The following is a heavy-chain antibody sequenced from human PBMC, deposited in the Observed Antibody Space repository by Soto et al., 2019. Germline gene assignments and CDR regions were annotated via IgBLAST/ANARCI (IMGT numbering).Heavy chain of an antibody. CDR2: IISTVGLP. J-gene: IGHJ5*02. CDR1: GDTFNSYT. D-gene: IGHD3-22*01. CDR3: ARDLGRFDSRGTRES. Sequence: QVQLVQSGAEVKKPGSSVKVSCKTSGDTFNSYTISWVRQTPGQGPEWLGRIISTVGLPNYAQKFQGRVTITADKSTTTFYMYLRSLTSEDTAMYYCARDLGRFDSRGTRESCGQGTLVSVSP. V-gene: IGHV1-69*08.